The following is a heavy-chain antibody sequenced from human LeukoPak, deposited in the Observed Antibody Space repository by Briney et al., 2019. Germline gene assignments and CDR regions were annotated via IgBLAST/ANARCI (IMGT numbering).Heavy chain of an antibody. D-gene: IGHD1-26*01. CDR2: IYYSGST. J-gene: IGHJ3*02. CDR1: GGSISSGYYY. V-gene: IGHV4-30-4*01. CDR3: ARVGELFDI. Sequence: SETLSLTCTVSGGSISSGYYYWIWIRQPPGNGLEWIGYIYYSGSTYYNPCLQSRVTISVDTSQNQFSLKLSSVTAADTAVYSCARVGELFDIWGQGTMVTVSS.